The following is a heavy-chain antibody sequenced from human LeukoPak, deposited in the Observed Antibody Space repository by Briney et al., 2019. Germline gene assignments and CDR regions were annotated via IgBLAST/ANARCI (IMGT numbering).Heavy chain of an antibody. V-gene: IGHV3-23*01. Sequence: GGSLRLSCAASGFTFSSYAMSWVRQAPGKGLEWVSAISGSGGSTYYADSVKGRFTISRDNSKNALYLQMNSLRGEDTAVYYWAKVPTNKGIFDSWGQGTLVTVPS. CDR3: AKVPTNKGIFDS. CDR2: ISGSGGST. J-gene: IGHJ4*02. CDR1: GFTFSSYA. D-gene: IGHD2/OR15-2a*01.